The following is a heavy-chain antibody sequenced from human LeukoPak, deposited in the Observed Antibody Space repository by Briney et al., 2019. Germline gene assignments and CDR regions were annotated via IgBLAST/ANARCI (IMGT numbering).Heavy chain of an antibody. V-gene: IGHV4-4*07. D-gene: IGHD4-23*01. CDR1: GGCISSYY. Sequence: PSETLSLTCPVSGGCISSYYWSCIRQPAGPGLEWIGRIYTSGSTNYNPSLKSRVTMSVDTSKNQFSLKLSSVTAADTAVYYCARDFSPTVVTRDAFDIWGQGTMVTVSS. J-gene: IGHJ3*02. CDR2: IYTSGST. CDR3: ARDFSPTVVTRDAFDI.